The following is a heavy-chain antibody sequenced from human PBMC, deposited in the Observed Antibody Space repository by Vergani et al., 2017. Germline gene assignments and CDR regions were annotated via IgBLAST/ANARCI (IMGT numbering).Heavy chain of an antibody. J-gene: IGHJ6*02. CDR2: INPNTGGT. D-gene: IGHD2-2*01. V-gene: IGHV1-2*02. CDR1: RYTFTDYY. CDR3: TRELESYQHAAAGENYGMDV. Sequence: QVQLVQSGAEVKKPGASVKVSCKASRYTFTDYYIHWVRQAPGQGLEWMGWINPNTGGTNFAQKFQGRVTVTRDTSISTAYMELSRLRSDDTAVYYCTRELESYQHAAAGENYGMDVWGQG.